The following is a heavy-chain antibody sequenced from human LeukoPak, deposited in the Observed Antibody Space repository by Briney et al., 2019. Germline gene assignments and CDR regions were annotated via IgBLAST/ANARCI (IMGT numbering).Heavy chain of an antibody. J-gene: IGHJ4*02. V-gene: IGHV1-18*01. CDR3: ASSWRTSGWYIY. Sequence: ASVEVSCKASGYTFTSYGISWVRQAPGQGLEWMGWISAYNGNTNYAQKLQDRVTMTTDTSTSTAYMELRSLRSDDTAVYYCASSWRTSGWYIYWGQGTLVTVSS. D-gene: IGHD6-19*01. CDR2: ISAYNGNT. CDR1: GYTFTSYG.